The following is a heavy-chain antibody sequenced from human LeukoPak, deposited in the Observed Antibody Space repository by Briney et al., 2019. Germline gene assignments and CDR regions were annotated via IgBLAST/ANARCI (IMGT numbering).Heavy chain of an antibody. J-gene: IGHJ4*02. D-gene: IGHD2-2*01. CDR3: ARSPTKRVPEDY. Sequence: KPSETLSLICAVSGGSFSGYYWNWIRQSPGKGLEWIGQIFHSGSTSYSPSLKSRVTISVDKSKNQFSLRLTSVTAADTAVYYCARSPTKRVPEDYWGQGTLVTVSS. CDR1: GGSFSGYY. CDR2: IFHSGST. V-gene: IGHV4-34*12.